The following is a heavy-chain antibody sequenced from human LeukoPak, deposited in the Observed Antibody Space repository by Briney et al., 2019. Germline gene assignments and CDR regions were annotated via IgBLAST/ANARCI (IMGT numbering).Heavy chain of an antibody. CDR1: GFTFSTYA. J-gene: IGHJ4*02. CDR3: AKDNLLTIAAAEYYFDY. Sequence: GGSLRLSCAASGFTFSTYAMNWVRQAPGKGLEWVSGISGGGDSTYYGDSVKGRFTISRDNSKNTLYLQMNSLRAEDTAVYYCAKDNLLTIAAAEYYFDYWGQGTLVTVSS. V-gene: IGHV3-23*01. CDR2: ISGGGDST. D-gene: IGHD6-13*01.